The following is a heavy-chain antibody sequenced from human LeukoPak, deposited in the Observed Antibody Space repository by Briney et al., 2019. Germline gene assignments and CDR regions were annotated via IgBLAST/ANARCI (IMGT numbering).Heavy chain of an antibody. Sequence: KTSETLSLTCAVSGGSISSGGYSWSWIRQPPGKGLEWIGYIYHSGSTYYNPSLKSRVTISVDRSKNQFSLKLSSVTAADTAVYYCARVPIVGATRGSFDYWGQGTLVTVSS. D-gene: IGHD1-26*01. CDR3: ARVPIVGATRGSFDY. CDR2: IYHSGST. CDR1: GGSISSGGYS. J-gene: IGHJ4*02. V-gene: IGHV4-30-2*01.